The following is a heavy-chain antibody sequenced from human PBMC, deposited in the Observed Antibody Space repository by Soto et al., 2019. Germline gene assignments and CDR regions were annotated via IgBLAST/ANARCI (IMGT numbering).Heavy chain of an antibody. V-gene: IGHV1-18*01. CDR3: ARDPHEFWTSYWFDP. Sequence: ASGKVSCKTSGYTFNTYGINWVRQAPGQGLELMGWISAYDGKTTYAEKFQGRVTLTTDTSTSTAYMELRSLRSDDTAIYYCARDPHEFWTSYWFDPWGQGTPVTVS. CDR1: GYTFNTYG. D-gene: IGHD3-3*01. J-gene: IGHJ5*02. CDR2: ISAYDGKT.